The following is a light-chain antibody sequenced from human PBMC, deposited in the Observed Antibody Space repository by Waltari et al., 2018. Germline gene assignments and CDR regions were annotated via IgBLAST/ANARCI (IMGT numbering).Light chain of an antibody. V-gene: IGKV1-5*03. J-gene: IGKJ4*01. CDR2: RAS. CDR3: QQSFSYPVT. Sequence: EIQMTQSPSTLSASVGDRVTITCRSSQSLDRWVAWYQQKPWRAPKVLISRASTLQSGVSARFRGSESGTEFTLTISSLQPDDFATYYCQQSFSYPVTFGGGTKVEIK. CDR1: QSLDRW.